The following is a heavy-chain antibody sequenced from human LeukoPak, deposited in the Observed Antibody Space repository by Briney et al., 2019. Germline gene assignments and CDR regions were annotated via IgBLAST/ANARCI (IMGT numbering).Heavy chain of an antibody. CDR1: GFTVSSNY. V-gene: IGHV3-66*01. Sequence: GGSLRLSCAASGFTVSSNYMSWVRQAPGKGLEWVSVIYSGGSTYYADSVKGRFTISRDNSKNTLYLQMNSLRAEDTAVYYCAGSGSKGYTTAFDMWGQGTMVTVSS. CDR2: IYSGGST. D-gene: IGHD2-2*02. J-gene: IGHJ3*02. CDR3: AGSGSKGYTTAFDM.